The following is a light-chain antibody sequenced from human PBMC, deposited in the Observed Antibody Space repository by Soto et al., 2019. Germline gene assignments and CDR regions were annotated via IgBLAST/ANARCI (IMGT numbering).Light chain of an antibody. Sequence: QSVLTQPASVSGSPGQSITISCTGTSSDIGGYDYVSWYQQHPGKAPKLVIYDVSHRPSGVSNRFSGSKSGNTASLTISGLQAEDEADYYCTSYSSISSPYVFGTGTKLTVL. CDR2: DVS. V-gene: IGLV2-14*03. CDR3: TSYSSISSPYV. J-gene: IGLJ1*01. CDR1: SSDIGGYDY.